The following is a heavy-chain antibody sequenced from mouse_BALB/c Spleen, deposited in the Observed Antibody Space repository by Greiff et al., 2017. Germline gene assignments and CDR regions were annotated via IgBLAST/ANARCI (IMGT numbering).Heavy chain of an antibody. Sequence: QVTLKESGAELVRPGVSVKISCKGSGYTFTDYAMHWVKQSHAKSLEWIGVISTYYGDASYNQKFKGKATMTVDKSSSTAYMELARLTSEDSAIYYCARSDEDAMDYWGQGTSVTVSS. CDR2: ISTYYGDA. CDR1: GYTFTDYA. V-gene: IGHV1S137*01. J-gene: IGHJ4*01. CDR3: ARSDEDAMDY.